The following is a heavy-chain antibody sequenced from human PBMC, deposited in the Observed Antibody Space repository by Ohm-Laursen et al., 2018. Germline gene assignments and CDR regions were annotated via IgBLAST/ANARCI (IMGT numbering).Heavy chain of an antibody. D-gene: IGHD2-2*01. J-gene: IGHJ4*02. CDR1: GYTFTGYY. Sequence: EASVKVSCNASGYTFTGYYMHWVRQAPGQGLEWMGWINPNSGGTNYAQKFQGRVTMTRDTSISTAYMELSRLRSDDTAVYYCARCSSTSCYYYFDYWGQGTLVTVSS. V-gene: IGHV1-2*02. CDR2: INPNSGGT. CDR3: ARCSSTSCYYYFDY.